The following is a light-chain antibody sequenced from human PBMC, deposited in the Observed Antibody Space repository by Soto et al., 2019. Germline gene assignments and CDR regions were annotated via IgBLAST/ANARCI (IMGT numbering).Light chain of an antibody. J-gene: IGKJ1*01. CDR1: QSVNTN. CDR2: GAS. Sequence: IVMTQSPATLSVSPGQRVTLSCRASQSVNTNLAWYQHKPGQAPRLLIYGASTRATGIPARFSGTGSGTEFTLTISSLQSEDFAVYYCQQYNNWTWTFGQGTK. CDR3: QQYNNWTWT. V-gene: IGKV3-15*01.